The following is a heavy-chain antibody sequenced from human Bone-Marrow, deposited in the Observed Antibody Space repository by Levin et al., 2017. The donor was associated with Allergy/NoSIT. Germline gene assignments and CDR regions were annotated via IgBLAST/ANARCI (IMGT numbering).Heavy chain of an antibody. V-gene: IGHV4-38-2*01. Sequence: SETLSLTCAVSGYSISSSYYWGWIRQPPGKGLEWIGSMYHRGSTYDNPSLKSRVTMSGDTSKNEVSLKLTSVTAADTAVYYCTRSHRGGSPGAFDIWGQGTMVTVSS. J-gene: IGHJ3*02. CDR3: TRSHRGGSPGAFDI. CDR2: MYHRGST. D-gene: IGHD1-14*01. CDR1: GYSISSSYY.